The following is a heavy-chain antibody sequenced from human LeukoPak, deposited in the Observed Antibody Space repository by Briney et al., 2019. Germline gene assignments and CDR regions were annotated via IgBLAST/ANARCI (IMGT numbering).Heavy chain of an antibody. CDR2: IIPTLGIT. J-gene: IGHJ4*02. CDR1: GGTFNTYG. CDR3: ARDRTLTIFGVVTSYFDY. Sequence: SVKVSCKASGGTFNTYGIGWVRQAPGQGLEWMGRIIPTLGITNYAQKFQGRVTITADKSTSTVYMELSSLRSEDTAVYYCARDRTLTIFGVVTSYFDYWGQGTLVTVSS. D-gene: IGHD3-3*01. V-gene: IGHV1-69*04.